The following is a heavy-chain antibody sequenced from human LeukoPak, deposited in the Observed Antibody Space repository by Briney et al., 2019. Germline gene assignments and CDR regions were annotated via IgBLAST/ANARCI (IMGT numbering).Heavy chain of an antibody. CDR3: ARDRPYYYGSGSPPDV. CDR2: ISAYNGNT. V-gene: IGHV1-18*01. CDR1: GYTFTSYG. D-gene: IGHD3-10*01. Sequence: ASVKVSCKASGYTFTSYGISWVRQAPGQGLEWMGWISAYNGNTNYAQKLQGRVTMTTDTSTSTAYMELRSLRSDDTAVYYCARDRPYYYGSGSPPDVWGQGTTVTVSS. J-gene: IGHJ6*02.